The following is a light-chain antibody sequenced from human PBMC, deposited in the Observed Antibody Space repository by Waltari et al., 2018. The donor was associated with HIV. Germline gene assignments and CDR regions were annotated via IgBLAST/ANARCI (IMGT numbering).Light chain of an antibody. CDR3: QSYDSRQSGFWV. CDR1: RPNIGAGYD. V-gene: IGLV1-40*01. CDR2: GNT. J-gene: IGLJ3*02. Sequence: QSVLTQPPSVSAAPGQRVTISCTGSRPNIGAGYDVPWYQQLPGTPPKLLIYGNTNRPSGVSDRFSGSKSGTSASLAITGLQAEDEADYYCQSYDSRQSGFWVFGGGTTLTVL.